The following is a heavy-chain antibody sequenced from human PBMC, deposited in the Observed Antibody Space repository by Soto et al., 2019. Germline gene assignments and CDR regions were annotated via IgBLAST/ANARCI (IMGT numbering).Heavy chain of an antibody. CDR1: GYTFTSYA. CDR3: ARVLYYIGVYSPRFDS. Sequence: ASVKVSCKASGYTFTSYAMHWVRQAPGQRLEWMGWINAGNGNTKYSQKFQGRVTITRDTSASTAYMELSSLRSEDTAVYYCARVLYYIGVYSPRFDSWGQGTLVTFSS. J-gene: IGHJ4*02. CDR2: INAGNGNT. D-gene: IGHD3-22*01. V-gene: IGHV1-3*01.